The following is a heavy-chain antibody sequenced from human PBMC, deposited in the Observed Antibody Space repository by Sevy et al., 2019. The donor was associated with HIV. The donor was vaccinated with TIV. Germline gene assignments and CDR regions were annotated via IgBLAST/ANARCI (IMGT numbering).Heavy chain of an antibody. J-gene: IGHJ4*02. V-gene: IGHV3-30*18. D-gene: IGHD5-18*01. CDR2: ISYDGSNK. CDR3: AKDVDTAMVGGPFDY. Sequence: GGSLRLSCAASGFTFSSYGMHWVRQAPGKGLEWVAVISYDGSNKYYADSVKGRFTISRDNSKNTLYLQMNSLRAEDTAVYYCAKDVDTAMVGGPFDYWGQGTLVTASS. CDR1: GFTFSSYG.